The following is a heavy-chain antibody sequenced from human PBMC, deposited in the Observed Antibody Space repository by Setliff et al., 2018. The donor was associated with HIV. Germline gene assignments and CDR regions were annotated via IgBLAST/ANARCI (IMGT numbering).Heavy chain of an antibody. J-gene: IGHJ6*03. CDR1: GFTFRNYG. CDR2: IWFDGSNK. Sequence: PGGSLRLSCATSGFTFRNYGMFWVRQAPGKGLEWVAVIWFDGSNKYYADSVKGRFTISRDNSKNTLFLQMNSLRAEDTAIYYCAKGGDDYYYYYMDAWGKGTTVTVSS. D-gene: IGHD4-17*01. CDR3: AKGGDDYYYYYMDA. V-gene: IGHV3-33*06.